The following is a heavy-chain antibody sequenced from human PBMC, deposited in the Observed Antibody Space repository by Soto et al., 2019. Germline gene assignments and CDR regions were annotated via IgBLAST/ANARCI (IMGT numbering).Heavy chain of an antibody. J-gene: IGHJ6*02. CDR3: ARDEGSGSPPYYYYGMDV. CDR1: GYTFTNYY. CDR2: INPSGGST. Sequence: VQLVESGGGLVKPGASVKVSCKASGYTFTNYYMHWVRQAPGQGLEWMGIINPSGGSTSYAQKFQGTVTMTRDTSTSTVYMELSSLRSEDTAVYFCARDEGSGSPPYYYYGMDVWGQGTTVTVSS. D-gene: IGHD3-10*01. V-gene: IGHV1-46*01.